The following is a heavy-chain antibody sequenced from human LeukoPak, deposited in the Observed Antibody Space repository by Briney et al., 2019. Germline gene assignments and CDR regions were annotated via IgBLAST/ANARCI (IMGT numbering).Heavy chain of an antibody. J-gene: IGHJ5*02. CDR2: IYYSGST. CDR3: ARDHITMIVNRDVNWFDP. D-gene: IGHD3-22*01. Sequence: PSETLSLTCTVSGGSISSSSYYWGWIRQPPGKGLEWIGSIYYSGSTYYNPSLKSRVTISVDTSKNQFSLKLSSVTAADTAVYYCARDHITMIVNRDVNWFDPWGQGTLVTVSS. V-gene: IGHV4-39*07. CDR1: GGSISSSSYY.